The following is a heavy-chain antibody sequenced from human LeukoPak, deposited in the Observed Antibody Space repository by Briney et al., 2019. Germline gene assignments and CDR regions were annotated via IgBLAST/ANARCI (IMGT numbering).Heavy chain of an antibody. D-gene: IGHD4-23*01. CDR2: IKQDGSEK. J-gene: IGHJ4*02. V-gene: IGHV3-7*01. CDR3: ARDRDAAVAYFDY. Sequence: GGSLRLSCAASGFTFSTYWMCWVRQAPGKGLEWVANIKQDGSEKYYVDSVKGRFTISRDNAKNSLYLQMNSLRAEDTAVYYCARDRDAAVAYFDYWGQGTLVTVSS. CDR1: GFTFSTYW.